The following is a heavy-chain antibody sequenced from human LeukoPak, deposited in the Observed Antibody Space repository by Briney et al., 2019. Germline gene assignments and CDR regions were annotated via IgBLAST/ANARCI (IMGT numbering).Heavy chain of an antibody. CDR2: ITATGAYT. D-gene: IGHD3-22*01. CDR3: ARDAPLFGSGSSVSGAFDI. J-gene: IGHJ3*02. Sequence: PGGSLRLSCAASRFTFSNFALSWVRQAPGKEPEWISGITATGAYTYYADSVKGRFTISRENSKNTLHLQLNSVRAEDTAKYYCARDAPLFGSGSSVSGAFDIWGQGTMVTVSS. V-gene: IGHV3-23*01. CDR1: RFTFSNFA.